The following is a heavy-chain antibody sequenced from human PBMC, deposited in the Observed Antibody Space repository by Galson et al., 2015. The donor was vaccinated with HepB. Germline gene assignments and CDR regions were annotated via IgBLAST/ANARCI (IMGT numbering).Heavy chain of an antibody. J-gene: IGHJ4*02. V-gene: IGHV3-23*01. D-gene: IGHD5-12*01. CDR1: GFTFSSYA. CDR2: ISGSGGST. CDR3: AKDRLPPLIYSGYDY. Sequence: SLRLSCAASGFTFSSYAMSWVRQAPGKGLEWVSAISGSGGSTYYADSVKGRFTISRDNSKNTLYLQMNSLRAEDTAVYYCAKDRLPPLIYSGYDYWGQGTLVTVSS.